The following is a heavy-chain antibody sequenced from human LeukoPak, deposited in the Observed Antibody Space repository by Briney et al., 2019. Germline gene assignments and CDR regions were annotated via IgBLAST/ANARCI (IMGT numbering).Heavy chain of an antibody. D-gene: IGHD1-26*01. V-gene: IGHV3-7*01. CDR1: GFTFSSYW. Sequence: AGGSLRLSCAASGFTFSSYWMSRVRQAPGKGLEWVANIKQDGSEKYYVDSVKGRFTISRDNAKNSLYLQMNSLRAEDTAVYYCARGGSLPRALYYFDYWGQGTLVTVSS. CDR3: ARGGSLPRALYYFDY. J-gene: IGHJ4*02. CDR2: IKQDGSEK.